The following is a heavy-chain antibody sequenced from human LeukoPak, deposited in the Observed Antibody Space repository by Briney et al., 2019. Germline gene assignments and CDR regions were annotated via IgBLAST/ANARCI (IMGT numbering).Heavy chain of an antibody. CDR2: MQYSGST. CDR3: ARQAEYIYEPGWFDP. Sequence: SETLSLTCTVSGGSISRNNYYWAWIRQPPGKGLEWIGSMQYSGSTHYNPSLKSRVTISVDTSKKQFSLKVSSVTAADTAVYYCARQAEYIYEPGWFDPWGQGTLVTVSS. CDR1: GGSISRNNYY. D-gene: IGHD5-18*01. J-gene: IGHJ5*02. V-gene: IGHV4-39*01.